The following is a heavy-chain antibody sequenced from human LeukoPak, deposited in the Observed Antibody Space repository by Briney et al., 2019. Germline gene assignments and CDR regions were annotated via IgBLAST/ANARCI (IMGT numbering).Heavy chain of an antibody. CDR1: GFTFINAW. V-gene: IGHV3-15*01. J-gene: IGHJ5*02. D-gene: IGHD6-6*01. CDR3: TTLTRIAARPGNWFDP. CDR2: IKSKTDGGTT. Sequence: GGSLRLSCGASGFTFINAWMSWVRQAPGKGLEWVGRIKSKTDGGTTDYAAPGRGRFTISRDDSKNTLYLQMNSLKTEDTAVYYCTTLTRIAARPGNWFDPWGQGTLVTVSS.